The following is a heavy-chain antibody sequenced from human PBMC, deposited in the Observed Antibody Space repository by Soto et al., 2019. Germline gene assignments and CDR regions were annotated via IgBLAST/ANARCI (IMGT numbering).Heavy chain of an antibody. D-gene: IGHD2-2*03. J-gene: IGHJ3*02. Sequence: EVQLLESGGGLVQPGGSLRLSCAASGFTFSSYAMSWVRQAPGKGLEWVSAISGSGGSTYYADSVKGRFTISRDNSKNSLYLQMNSGRAEDTAVYYCAKVVGYCSGTSCLTGALAPGAFDIWGQGTMVTVSS. CDR2: ISGSGGST. V-gene: IGHV3-23*01. CDR3: AKVVGYCSGTSCLTGALAPGAFDI. CDR1: GFTFSSYA.